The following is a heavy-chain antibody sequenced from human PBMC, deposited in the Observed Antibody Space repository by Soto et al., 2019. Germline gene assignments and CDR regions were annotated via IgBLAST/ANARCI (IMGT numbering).Heavy chain of an antibody. CDR2: INAGNGNT. J-gene: IGHJ4*02. D-gene: IGHD5-12*01. Sequence: QVQLVQSGAEVKKPGASVKVSCKASGYTFTSYAMHWVRQAPGQRLEWMGWINAGNGNTKYSQKFQGRVTITRDTSASTAYMELSSLRSEDTAVYYCARVQPGSYSGYVYWGQGTLVTVSS. CDR1: GYTFTSYA. CDR3: ARVQPGSYSGYVY. V-gene: IGHV1-3*01.